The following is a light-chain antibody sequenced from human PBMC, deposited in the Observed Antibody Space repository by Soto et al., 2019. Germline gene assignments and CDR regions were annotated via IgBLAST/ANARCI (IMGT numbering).Light chain of an antibody. Sequence: QSALTQPASVSGSPEQSIAISCTGTSSDVGGYNYVSWYQQHPGKAPKLMVYDVSNRPSGVSNRFSGSKSGNTASLTISGLQAEDEADYYCSSYTSSSTYVFGTGTRSPS. CDR1: SSDVGGYNY. CDR2: DVS. J-gene: IGLJ1*01. V-gene: IGLV2-14*01. CDR3: SSYTSSSTYV.